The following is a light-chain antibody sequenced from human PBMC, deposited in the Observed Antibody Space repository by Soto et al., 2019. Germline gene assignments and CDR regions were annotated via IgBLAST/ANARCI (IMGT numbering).Light chain of an antibody. J-gene: IGLJ1*01. V-gene: IGLV2-23*03. CDR2: EGS. Sequence: QSALTQPASVSGSPGQSITISCTGTSSDVGSYKFVSWYQQYPGKPPKLMIYEGSKRPSGVSDRFSGSKSGNTASLTISGLQAEDEADYFCCSYAGSNNFPYVFGTGTKLTVL. CDR1: SSDVGSYKF. CDR3: CSYAGSNNFPYV.